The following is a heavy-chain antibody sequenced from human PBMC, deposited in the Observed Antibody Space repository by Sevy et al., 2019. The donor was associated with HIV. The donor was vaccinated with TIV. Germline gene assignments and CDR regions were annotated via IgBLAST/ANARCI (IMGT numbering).Heavy chain of an antibody. V-gene: IGHV3-23*01. CDR1: EFTFSSYV. CDR3: AKEHISGYD. D-gene: IGHD3-22*01. CDR2: ISPSGGST. Sequence: GGCLRLSCEDSEFTFSSYVMSWVRQAPGKGLEWVSSISPSGGSTDYSGSVKGRFTISRDNSKSTAYLQMSSLRAEDTAIYFCAKEHISGYDWGQGTLVTVSS. J-gene: IGHJ4*02.